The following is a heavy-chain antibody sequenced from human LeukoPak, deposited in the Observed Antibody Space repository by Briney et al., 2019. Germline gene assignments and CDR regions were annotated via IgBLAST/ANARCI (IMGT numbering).Heavy chain of an antibody. J-gene: IGHJ5*02. D-gene: IGHD5-12*01. CDR3: ARTIMDIVATSPAVAGTLNWFDP. CDR1: GGTFSSYA. CDR2: IIPIFGTA. Sequence: ASVKVSCKASGGTFSSYAISWVRQAPGQGLEWMGGIIPIFGTANYAQKFQGKVTITADESTSTAYMELSSLRSEDTAVYYCARTIMDIVATSPAVAGTLNWFDPWGQGTLVTVSS. V-gene: IGHV1-69*13.